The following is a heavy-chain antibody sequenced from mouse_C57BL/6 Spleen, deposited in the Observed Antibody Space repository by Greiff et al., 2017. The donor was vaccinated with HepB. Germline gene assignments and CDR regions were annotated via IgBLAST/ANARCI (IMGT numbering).Heavy chain of an antibody. V-gene: IGHV2-6*03. Sequence: VKVVESGPGLVAPSQSLSITCTVSGFSLTSYGVHWVRQPPGKGLEWLVVIWSDGSTTYNSALKSRLSISKDNSKSQVFLKMNSLQTDDTAMYYCARSYYYGSSLYAMDYWGQGTSVTVSS. CDR1: GFSLTSYG. J-gene: IGHJ4*01. CDR3: ARSYYYGSSLYAMDY. D-gene: IGHD1-1*01. CDR2: IWSDGST.